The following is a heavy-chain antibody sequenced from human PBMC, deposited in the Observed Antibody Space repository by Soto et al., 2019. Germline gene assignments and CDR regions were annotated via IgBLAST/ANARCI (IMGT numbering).Heavy chain of an antibody. J-gene: IGHJ6*02. D-gene: IGHD2-8*02. V-gene: IGHV1-69*06. CDR1: GGTFSSYA. CDR2: IIPICGTA. Sequence: QVQLVQSGAEVKKPGSSVKVSCKASGGTFSSYAISWVRQAHGQGLECMVGIIPICGTANYAQKFQGRVTITADKSTSTAYMELSSLRSEDTAVYYCARDHLVQAGSYYYYYGMDVWGQGPTVTVSS. CDR3: ARDHLVQAGSYYYYYGMDV.